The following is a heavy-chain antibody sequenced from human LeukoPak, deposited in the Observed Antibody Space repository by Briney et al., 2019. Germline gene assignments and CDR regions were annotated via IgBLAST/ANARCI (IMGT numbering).Heavy chain of an antibody. CDR2: ISSSGSFI. CDR3: ARGSGAVPAASFDNWFDP. CDR1: GFTFSSYE. J-gene: IGHJ5*02. D-gene: IGHD2-2*01. Sequence: GGSLRLSCAASGFTFSSYEMNWVRQAPGKGLEWVSYISSSGSFIYYADSVKGRFTISRDNAKNSLYLQMNSLRAEDTAVYYCARGSGAVPAASFDNWFDPWGQGTLVTVSS. V-gene: IGHV3-48*03.